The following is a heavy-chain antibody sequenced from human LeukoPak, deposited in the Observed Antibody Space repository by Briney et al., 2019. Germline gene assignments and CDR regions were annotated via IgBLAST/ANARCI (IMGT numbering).Heavy chain of an antibody. CDR2: SSSSSYI. D-gene: IGHD6-13*01. V-gene: IGHV3-21*01. CDR3: AREGQQLPQFDY. CDR1: GFTFSSYS. Sequence: GGSLRLSCAASGFTFSSYSMNWVRQAPGKGLEWVSSSSSSSYIYYADSVKGRFTISRDNAKNSLYLQMNSLRAEDTAVYYCAREGQQLPQFDYWGQGTLVTVSS. J-gene: IGHJ4*02.